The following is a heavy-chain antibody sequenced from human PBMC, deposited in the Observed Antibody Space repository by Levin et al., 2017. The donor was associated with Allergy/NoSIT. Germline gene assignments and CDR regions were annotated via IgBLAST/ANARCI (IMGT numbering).Heavy chain of an antibody. CDR2: IYHGGNT. CDR3: ARHRGATIGPFDY. CDR1: GLSFTTTNW. D-gene: IGHD5-12*01. Sequence: SETLSLTCAVSGLSFTTTNWWSWVRQSPGKGLAWVGEIYHGGNTHYNPSLKSRVTTSLDISTSQFSLKLTSVTAADTAVYYCARHRGATIGPFDYWGQGILVTVSS. V-gene: IGHV4-4*02. J-gene: IGHJ4*02.